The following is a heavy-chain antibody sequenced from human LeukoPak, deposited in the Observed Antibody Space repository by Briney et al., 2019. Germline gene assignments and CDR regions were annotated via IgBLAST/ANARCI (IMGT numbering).Heavy chain of an antibody. V-gene: IGHV3-30-3*01. CDR1: GFTFSAYP. CDR3: ARSPYNRNGEPDYFTDY. CDR2: ISYGENNK. D-gene: IGHD4-17*01. J-gene: IGHJ4*02. Sequence: GGSLRLSCAASGFTFSAYPMHWVRQAPGKGLEWVALISYGENNKHYADSVKGRFTISRDNSKNTLYLQMTSLRAEDTAVYYRARSPYNRNGEPDYFTDYWGQGTLVTVSS.